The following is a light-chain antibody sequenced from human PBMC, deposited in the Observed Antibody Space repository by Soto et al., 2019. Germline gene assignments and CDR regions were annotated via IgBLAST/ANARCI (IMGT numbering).Light chain of an antibody. V-gene: IGLV1-44*01. J-gene: IGLJ1*01. CDR2: SND. Sequence: QSVLTQPPSASGTPGQRVSISCSGSNSNIGSNNVNWYQQFPGTTPKLLIYSNDRRPSGVPERFSGSKSGTSASLAISGLQSEDDADYYCAAWDDSLNAFLFGAGTKVTVL. CDR3: AAWDDSLNAFL. CDR1: NSNIGSNN.